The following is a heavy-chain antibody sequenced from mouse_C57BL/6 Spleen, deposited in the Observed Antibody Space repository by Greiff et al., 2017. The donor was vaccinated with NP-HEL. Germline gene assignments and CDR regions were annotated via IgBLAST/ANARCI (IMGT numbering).Heavy chain of an antibody. Sequence: VQLQQPGAELVKPGASVKMSCKASGYTFTSYWITWVKQRPGQGLEWIGDIYPGSGSTNYNEKFKSKATLTVDTSSSTAYMQLSSLTSEDSAVYYCARKRGNYGSSSYWYFDVWGTGTTVTVSS. D-gene: IGHD1-1*01. CDR3: ARKRGNYGSSSYWYFDV. CDR1: GYTFTSYW. CDR2: IYPGSGST. V-gene: IGHV1-55*01. J-gene: IGHJ1*03.